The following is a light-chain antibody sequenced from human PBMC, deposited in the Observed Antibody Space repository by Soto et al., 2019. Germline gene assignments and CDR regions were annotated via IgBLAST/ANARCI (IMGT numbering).Light chain of an antibody. CDR2: DAS. Sequence: DIQMTQSPSSLSASVGDRVTITCQARQDISNYLNWYQQKPGKAPKLLIYDASNLETGVPSRFSGSGSGTDFTCTISSLQPEDIATYYCQQYDNLPPFGQGTRLEIK. CDR3: QQYDNLPP. CDR1: QDISNY. V-gene: IGKV1-33*01. J-gene: IGKJ5*01.